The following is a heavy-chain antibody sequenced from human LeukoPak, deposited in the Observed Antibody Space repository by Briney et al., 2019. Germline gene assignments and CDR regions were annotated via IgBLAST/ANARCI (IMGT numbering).Heavy chain of an antibody. J-gene: IGHJ3*02. CDR1: GFTFSSYS. D-gene: IGHD2-15*01. V-gene: IGHV3-21*01. CDR2: ISSSSSYI. CDR3: ARERGYCSGGSCYFGNPKEDDAFDI. Sequence: GGSLRLSCAASGFTFSSYSMNWVRQAPGKGLEWVSSISSSSSYIYYADSVKGRFTISRDNAKNSLYLQMNSLRAEDTAVYYCARERGYCSGGSCYFGNPKEDDAFDIWGQGTMVTVSS.